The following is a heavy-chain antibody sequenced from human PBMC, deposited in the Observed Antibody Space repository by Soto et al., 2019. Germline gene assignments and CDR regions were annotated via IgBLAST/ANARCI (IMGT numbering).Heavy chain of an antibody. CDR2: SYTCGYDT. CDR1: GYRFSDYW. V-gene: IGHV5-51*01. CDR3: ARGAQYCGTSTCRFDP. J-gene: IGHJ5*02. Sequence: GDYLTITCMPSGYRFSDYWVAWGRAQHERGLEAAGTSYTCGYDTRYSASIQGQVTISADKSIRTTFLQWSSLKASDTAMSYCARGAQYCGTSTCRFDPWGQGTLVTVSS. D-gene: IGHD2-21*01.